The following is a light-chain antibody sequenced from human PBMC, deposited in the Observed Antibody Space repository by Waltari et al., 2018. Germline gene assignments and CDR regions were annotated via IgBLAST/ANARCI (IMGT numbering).Light chain of an antibody. CDR3: QQYYSSPYT. CDR2: WAS. J-gene: IGKJ2*01. Sequence: DFVMTQSPASLALSLGERATIPFKPSPTVLYNPNNRNYLTWYQQKPGQPPKLLFYWASTRESGVPDRFSASGSGTDFTLTISRLQPEDVAIYYCQQYYSSPYTFGQGTRLEIK. CDR1: PTVLYNPNNRNY. V-gene: IGKV4-1*01.